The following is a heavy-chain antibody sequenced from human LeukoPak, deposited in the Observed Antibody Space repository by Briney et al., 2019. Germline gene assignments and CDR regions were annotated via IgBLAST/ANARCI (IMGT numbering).Heavy chain of an antibody. CDR1: GYTFTSYD. J-gene: IGHJ5*02. CDR3: ARGRSFGIAALADP. CDR2: MNPNSGNT. Sequence: GASVKVSCKASGYTFTSYDINWVRQATGHGLEWMGWMNPNSGNTGYAQKFQGRVTMTRNTSISTAYMELSSLRSEDTAVYYCARGRSFGIAALADPWGQGTLVTVSS. V-gene: IGHV1-8*01. D-gene: IGHD6-6*01.